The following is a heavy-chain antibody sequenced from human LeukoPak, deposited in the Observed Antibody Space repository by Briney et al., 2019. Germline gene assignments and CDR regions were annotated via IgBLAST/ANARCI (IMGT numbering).Heavy chain of an antibody. V-gene: IGHV4-34*01. CDR1: GGSFSGYY. CDR2: INHSGST. CDR3: ASQVVTLGPDAFDI. D-gene: IGHD4-23*01. J-gene: IGHJ3*02. Sequence: PSETLSLTCAVYGGSFSGYYWSWIRQPPGKGLEWIGEINHSGSTNYNPSLKSRVTISVDTPKNQFSLKLSSVTAADTAVYYCASQVVTLGPDAFDIWGQGTMVTVSS.